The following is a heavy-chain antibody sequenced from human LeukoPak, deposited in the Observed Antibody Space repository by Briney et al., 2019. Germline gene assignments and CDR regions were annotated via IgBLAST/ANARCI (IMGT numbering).Heavy chain of an antibody. CDR3: AKDVFERYTGSYMDAFDI. CDR2: ISWGGGST. D-gene: IGHD1-26*01. Sequence: GGSLRLSCAASGFTFDDYTMHWVRQAPGKGLEWVSLISWGGGSTYYADSVKGRFTISRDNSKNSLYLQMNSLRPEDTALYYCAKDVFERYTGSYMDAFDIWGQGTMVTVSS. CDR1: GFTFDDYT. J-gene: IGHJ3*02. V-gene: IGHV3-43*01.